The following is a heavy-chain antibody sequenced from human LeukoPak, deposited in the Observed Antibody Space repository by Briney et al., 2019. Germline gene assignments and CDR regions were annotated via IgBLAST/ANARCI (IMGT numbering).Heavy chain of an antibody. CDR2: IRAYNGNT. J-gene: IGHJ6*03. CDR3: ARDVFDILTGYLSGYYYYMDV. CDR1: AYTFTIYG. Sequence: GASVTVSCTASAYTFTIYGITWVRQAPGQGLEWMGWIRAYNGNTNYAQKLQGRVTMTTDTSTSTAYMELRSLRSDDTAVYYCARDVFDILTGYLSGYYYYMDVWGKGTTVIVSS. D-gene: IGHD3-9*01. V-gene: IGHV1-18*01.